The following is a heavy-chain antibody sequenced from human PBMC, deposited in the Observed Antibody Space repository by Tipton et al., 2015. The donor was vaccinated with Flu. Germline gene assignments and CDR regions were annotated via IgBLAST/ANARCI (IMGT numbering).Heavy chain of an antibody. V-gene: IGHV4-34*01. D-gene: IGHD2-2*01. CDR3: ARDSNYQLLDAFDI. CDR1: GGSFSGYY. CDR2: INHSGST. Sequence: LRLSCAVYGGSFSGYYWSWIRQPPGEGLEWIGEINHSGSTNYNPSLKSRVTISVDTPKNQFSLKLSSVTAADTAVYYCARDSNYQLLDAFDIWGQGTMVTVSS. J-gene: IGHJ3*02.